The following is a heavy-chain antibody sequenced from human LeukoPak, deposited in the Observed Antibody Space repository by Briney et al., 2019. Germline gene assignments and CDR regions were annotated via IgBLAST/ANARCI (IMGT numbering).Heavy chain of an antibody. CDR2: IRSKAYGGTT. Sequence: GGSLRLSCTASGFTFGDYAMSWVRQAPGKGLEWVGFIRSKAYGGTTEYAASVKGRFTISRDDSKSIAYLQMNSLKTEDTAVYYCTRGASYYYDSSGYFDYWGQGTLVTVSS. V-gene: IGHV3-49*04. CDR3: TRGASYYYDSSGYFDY. J-gene: IGHJ4*02. D-gene: IGHD3-22*01. CDR1: GFTFGDYA.